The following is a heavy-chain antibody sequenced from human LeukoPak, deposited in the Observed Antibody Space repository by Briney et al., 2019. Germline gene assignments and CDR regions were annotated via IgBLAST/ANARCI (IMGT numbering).Heavy chain of an antibody. CDR3: AKYIKPGSLIRGDAFDT. V-gene: IGHV3-23*01. CDR1: GFTFSTYA. CDR2: ISGSGGST. D-gene: IGHD3-3*01. J-gene: IGHJ3*02. Sequence: GGSLRLSCAASGFTFSTYAMSWVRQAPGKGLEWVSAISGSGGSTYYADSVKGRFTISRDNSKNTLYLQMNSLRAEDTAVYYCAKYIKPGSLIRGDAFDTWGQGTMVTVSS.